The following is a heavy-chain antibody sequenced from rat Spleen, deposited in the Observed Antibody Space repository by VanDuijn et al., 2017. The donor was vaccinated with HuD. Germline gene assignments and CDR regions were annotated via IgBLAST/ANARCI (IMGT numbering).Heavy chain of an antibody. CDR1: GFTFSDYN. V-gene: IGHV5-7*01. CDR2: ISYDGSST. CDR3: ASLSFDY. J-gene: IGHJ2*01. Sequence: EVQLVESGGGLVQPGRSLKLSCAASGFTFSDYNMAWVRQAPKKGLEWVATISYDGSSTYYRDSVKGRFTISRDNAKSTLYLQMDSLRSEDTATYYCASLSFDYWGQGVMVTVSS.